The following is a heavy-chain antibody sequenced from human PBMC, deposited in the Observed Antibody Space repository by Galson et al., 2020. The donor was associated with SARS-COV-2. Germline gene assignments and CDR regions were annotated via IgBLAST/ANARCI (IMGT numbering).Heavy chain of an antibody. Sequence: TGGSLRLSCSASGFTFSSYPMHWVRQAPGKGLEYVSAISSNGGHTYHANSVKGRFTISRDNSKNTLYLQMSSLRAEDTALSYCVRNVVPASTLYCYGLDIWGQGTTVTVSS. J-gene: IGHJ6*02. CDR1: GFTFSSYP. V-gene: IGHV3-64D*08. D-gene: IGHD5-18*01. CDR3: VRNVVPASTLYCYGLDI. CDR2: ISSNGGHT.